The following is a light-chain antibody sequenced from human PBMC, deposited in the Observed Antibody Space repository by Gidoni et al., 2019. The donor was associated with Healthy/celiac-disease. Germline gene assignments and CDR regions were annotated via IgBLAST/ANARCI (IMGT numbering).Light chain of an antibody. Sequence: EIVMTQSPATLSVSPGERATLSCRASQSVSSNLAWYQQKPGKAPRLLIYVASTRATGIPARFSGSGTGTEVTLTISSRQSEDFAVYYCQQYNNWPPLTFGGGTKVEIK. V-gene: IGKV3-15*01. CDR3: QQYNNWPPLT. CDR1: QSVSSN. J-gene: IGKJ4*01. CDR2: VAS.